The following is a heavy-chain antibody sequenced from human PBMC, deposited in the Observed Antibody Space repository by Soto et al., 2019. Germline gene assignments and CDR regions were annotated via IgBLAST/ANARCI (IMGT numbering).Heavy chain of an antibody. CDR3: EKTAEEKSDNSASPY. V-gene: IGHV3-23*01. CDR1: GFTFSNYA. J-gene: IGHJ4*02. D-gene: IGHD2-21*02. CDR2: INRSGGST. Sequence: EVQLLESGGGLVQPGGSLRLSCAASGFTFSNYAMSWVRQAPGKGLEWVSGINRSGGSTYYADSVKGRFTISRDNSKNTQNYQKKARITEARLRYYSEKTAEEKSDNSASPYSGQEALIT.